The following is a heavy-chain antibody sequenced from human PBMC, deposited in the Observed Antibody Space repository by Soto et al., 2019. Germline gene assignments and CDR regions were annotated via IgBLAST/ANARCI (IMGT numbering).Heavy chain of an antibody. J-gene: IGHJ3*02. D-gene: IGHD3-16*02. CDR1: GGTFSSYA. CDR3: ATLLIRLGELSPTKGAFDI. V-gene: IGHV1-69*01. CDR2: IIPIFGTA. Sequence: QVQLVQSGAEVKKPGSSVKVSCKASGGTFSSYAISWVRQAPGQGLEWMGGIIPIFGTANYAQKFQGRVTITADESTSTAYMELRSMRSEDTVVYYCATLLIRLGELSPTKGAFDIWGQGTMVTVSS.